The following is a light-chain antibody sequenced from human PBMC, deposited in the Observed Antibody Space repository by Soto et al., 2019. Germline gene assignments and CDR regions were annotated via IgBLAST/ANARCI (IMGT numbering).Light chain of an antibody. Sequence: EIVLTQSPGTLSLSPGERETLSCRASQSVSSSYLAWYQQKPGQAPRLLIYGASSRATGIPDRFSGSGSGTDFTLTISRLEPEDFAVYYCQQYGSSPSWTFGQGTKVEIK. V-gene: IGKV3-20*01. CDR1: QSVSSSY. J-gene: IGKJ1*01. CDR2: GAS. CDR3: QQYGSSPSWT.